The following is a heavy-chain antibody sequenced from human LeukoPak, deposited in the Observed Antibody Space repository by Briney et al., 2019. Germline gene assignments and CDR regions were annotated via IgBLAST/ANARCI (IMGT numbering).Heavy chain of an antibody. D-gene: IGHD3-16*02. V-gene: IGHV1-2*02. Sequence: ASVKVSCKASGYTFTNYAMNWVRQAPGQGLEWMGWINPNSGGTNYAQKFQGRVTMTRDTSISTAYMELSRLRSDDTAVYYCAREARDYVWGSYRFHQNNWFDPWGQGTLVTVSS. CDR1: GYTFTNYA. CDR3: AREARDYVWGSYRFHQNNWFDP. CDR2: INPNSGGT. J-gene: IGHJ5*02.